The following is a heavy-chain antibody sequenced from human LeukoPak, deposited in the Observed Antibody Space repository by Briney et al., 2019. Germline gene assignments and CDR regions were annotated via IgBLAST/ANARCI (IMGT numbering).Heavy chain of an antibody. CDR3: ARGLGRMVRGVIIYYYYYMDV. V-gene: IGHV4-61*02. CDR1: GDSISSGRYY. D-gene: IGHD3-10*01. Sequence: PSQTLSLTCTVSGDSISSGRYYWSWIRQPAGKGLEWIGRIFISGSTNYNPSLKSRVSISLDTSKNQFSLKLSSVTAADTAVYYCARGLGRMVRGVIIYYYYYMDVWGKGTTVTISS. CDR2: IFISGST. J-gene: IGHJ6*03.